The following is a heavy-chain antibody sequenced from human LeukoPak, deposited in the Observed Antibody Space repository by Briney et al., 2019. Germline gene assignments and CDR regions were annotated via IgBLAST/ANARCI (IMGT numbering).Heavy chain of an antibody. Sequence: GGSLRLSCEASGLSFRSYGMSWVRQAPGKGLEWVSGISGSGDNTYYTDSVKGRFTISRDNSKNTLYLQMNSLRVEDTAVYYCAKCWTSDGVCLNFVHWGQGALVTVSS. CDR2: ISGSGDNT. CDR1: GLSFRSYG. D-gene: IGHD2-8*01. V-gene: IGHV3-23*01. J-gene: IGHJ4*02. CDR3: AKCWTSDGVCLNFVH.